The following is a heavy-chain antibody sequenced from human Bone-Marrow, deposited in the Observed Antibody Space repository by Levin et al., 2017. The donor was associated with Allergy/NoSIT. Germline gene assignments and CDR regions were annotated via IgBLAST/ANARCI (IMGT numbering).Heavy chain of an antibody. CDR3: ARAVLLWFGNLYYFDQ. CDR1: GGSISSTDHL. J-gene: IGHJ4*02. V-gene: IGHV4-39*01. CDR2: IYYTGTT. Sequence: SCTVSGGSISSTDHLWGWIRQTPGKGLEWIGNIYYTGTTYSNPSLRSRITIAVDTSKNQFSLKVTSVTAADAAVYYCARAVLLWFGNLYYFDQWGQGTLVTVSS. D-gene: IGHD3-10*01.